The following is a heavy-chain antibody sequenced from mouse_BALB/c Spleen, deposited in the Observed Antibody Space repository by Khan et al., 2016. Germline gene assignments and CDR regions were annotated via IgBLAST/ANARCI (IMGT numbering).Heavy chain of an antibody. J-gene: IGHJ3*01. CDR2: INTYTGEP. Sequence: QIQLVQSGPELKKPGETVKMSCKASGYTFTNYGMNWVKQAPGKGLKWMGWINTYTGEPTYADDFKGRFAFSLETSASTAYLQISNLKNEDTATXFCAGPYYGSSRGFAYWGQGTLVTVSA. V-gene: IGHV9-3-1*01. CDR1: GYTFTNYG. D-gene: IGHD1-1*01. CDR3: AGPYYGSSRGFAY.